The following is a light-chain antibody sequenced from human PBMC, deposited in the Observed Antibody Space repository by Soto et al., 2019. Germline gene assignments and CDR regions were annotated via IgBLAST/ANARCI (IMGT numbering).Light chain of an antibody. CDR1: SSDVGNYKY. CDR2: EVS. V-gene: IGLV2-14*01. CDR3: FSYPSTGTYL. J-gene: IGLJ1*01. Sequence: QSALTQPASVSGSPGQSITISCTGTSSDVGNYKYVSWYQQHPGKAPKLMIYEVSNRPSGVSNRFSGSKSGNTASLTISGLQAEDDTDYYCFSYPSTGTYLLGTGTNVTVL.